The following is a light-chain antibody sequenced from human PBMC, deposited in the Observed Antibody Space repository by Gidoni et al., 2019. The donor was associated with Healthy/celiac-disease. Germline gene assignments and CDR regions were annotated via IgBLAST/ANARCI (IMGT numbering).Light chain of an antibody. J-gene: IGKJ2*01. CDR2: WAS. V-gene: IGKV4-1*01. Sequence: DIVMTQSPDSLAVSLGERATIHCKSSQSVLYSSNNKNYLAWYQQKPGQPPKLLIYWASTRESGVPDRFSCSGSGKDFTLTVSSMQAEDVAVYYCQQYYSTPPYTFGQGTKLEIK. CDR1: QSVLYSSNNKNY. CDR3: QQYYSTPPYT.